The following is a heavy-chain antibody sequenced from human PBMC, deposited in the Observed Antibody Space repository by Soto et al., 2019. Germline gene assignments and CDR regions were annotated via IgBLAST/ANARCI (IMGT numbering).Heavy chain of an antibody. D-gene: IGHD4-17*01. CDR3: ARYTVTTIHFDY. Sequence: ASVKVSCKASGYTFTSYGISWVRQAPGQGLEWMGWISAYNGNTNYAQKLQGRVTMTTGTSTSTAYMELRSLRSDDTAVYYCARYTVTTIHFDYWGQGTLVTVSS. CDR1: GYTFTSYG. CDR2: ISAYNGNT. J-gene: IGHJ4*02. V-gene: IGHV1-18*01.